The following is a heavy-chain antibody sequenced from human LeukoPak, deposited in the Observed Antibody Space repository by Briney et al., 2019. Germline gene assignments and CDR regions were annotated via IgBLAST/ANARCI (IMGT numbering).Heavy chain of an antibody. J-gene: IGHJ4*02. CDR3: ARQYSK. CDR2: ISYSGAS. Sequence: PSETLSLTCTVSGVSINTGGDYWGWIRQTPGKGLEWIASISYSGASFYNPSLKSRVTIPRDTSKNQFSLRLTSMGAADTAVYYCARQYSKWGQGTLLTVSS. CDR1: GVSINTGGDY. V-gene: IGHV4-39*01. D-gene: IGHD5-12*01.